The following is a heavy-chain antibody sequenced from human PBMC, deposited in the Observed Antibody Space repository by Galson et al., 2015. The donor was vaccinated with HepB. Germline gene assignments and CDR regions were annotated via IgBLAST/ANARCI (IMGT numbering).Heavy chain of an antibody. J-gene: IGHJ3*01. D-gene: IGHD2-21*02. CDR3: AKGIIVVVTAIPHSDAFDV. CDR2: ISGNGGST. V-gene: IGHV3-23*01. Sequence: SLRLSCAASGFTFTNSAMNWVRQAPGKGLEWVSVISGNGGSTYYADSVKGRFTISRDTSKNNVYLQMNSLRDDDTAVYYCAKGIIVVVTAIPHSDAFDVWGQGTMVTVSS. CDR1: GFTFTNSA.